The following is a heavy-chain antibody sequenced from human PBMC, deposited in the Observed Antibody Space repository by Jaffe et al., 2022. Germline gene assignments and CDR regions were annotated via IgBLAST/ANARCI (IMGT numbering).Heavy chain of an antibody. J-gene: IGHJ3*02. V-gene: IGHV3-74*01. CDR2: ISFDGIST. CDR1: GFTFSGHW. Sequence: EVQLVEAGGGLVQPGGSLRLSCGVSGFTFSGHWMHWVRQAPGKGLVWVARISFDGISTTYADSVKGRFTISRDNAKNTLYLQMNSLRAEDTAMYYCARGGYYGAFDIWGQGTMVTVSS. CDR3: ARGGYYGAFDI. D-gene: IGHD1-26*01.